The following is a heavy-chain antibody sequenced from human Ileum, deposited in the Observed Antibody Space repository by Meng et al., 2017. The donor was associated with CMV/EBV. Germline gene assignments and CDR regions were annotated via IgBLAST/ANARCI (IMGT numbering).Heavy chain of an antibody. Sequence: CTVSGGSIGSSAYSWGGIRQPPGKGLEWIGRIYYTGSVYYNPSLRSRVTISVDTSKNQFSLKMSSMTAADTAVYYCARRYSGSSYDYWGQGTLVTVSS. CDR2: IYYTGSV. CDR3: ARRYSGSSYDY. CDR1: GGSIGSSAYS. V-gene: IGHV4-39*07. J-gene: IGHJ4*02. D-gene: IGHD1-26*01.